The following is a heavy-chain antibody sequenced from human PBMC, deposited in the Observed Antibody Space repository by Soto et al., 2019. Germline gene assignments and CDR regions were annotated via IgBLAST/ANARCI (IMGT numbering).Heavy chain of an antibody. CDR2: INSDGSST. D-gene: IGHD4-17*01. J-gene: IGHJ6*02. CDR1: GFDFSNAW. CDR3: ARDKSYALAV. Sequence: EVQLVESGGGFVRPGGSLRLSCAASGFDFSNAWMHWVRQVPGKGLVWVSHINSDGSSTTYADSVKGRFTISRDNARTTVYLQLDSLRVEDTAVYYCARDKSYALAVWGQGTTVTVSS. V-gene: IGHV3-74*03.